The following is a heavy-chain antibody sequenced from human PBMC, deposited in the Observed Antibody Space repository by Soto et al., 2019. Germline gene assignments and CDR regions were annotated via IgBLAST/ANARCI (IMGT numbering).Heavy chain of an antibody. CDR3: ARDEGLGVNYYYYGMDV. Sequence: GGSLRLSCAASGFTFSSYAMHWVRQAPGKGLEWVAVISYDGSNKYYADSVKGRFTISRDNSKNTLYLQMNSLRAEDTAVYYCARDEGLGVNYYYYGMDVWGQGTTVTVSS. D-gene: IGHD3-10*01. V-gene: IGHV3-30-3*01. J-gene: IGHJ6*02. CDR2: ISYDGSNK. CDR1: GFTFSSYA.